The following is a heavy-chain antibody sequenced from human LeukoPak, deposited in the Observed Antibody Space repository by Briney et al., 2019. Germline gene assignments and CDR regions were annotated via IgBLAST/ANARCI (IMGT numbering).Heavy chain of an antibody. CDR2: IKQDGSEK. CDR1: GFTFSSYW. Sequence: GGSLRLSCAASGFTFSSYWMSWVRQAPGKGLEWVANIKQDGSEKYYVDSVKGRLTISRDNAKNSLYLQMNSLRAEDTAVYYCARELLWFGELVDYYYYMDVWGKGTTVTVSS. D-gene: IGHD3-10*01. CDR3: ARELLWFGELVDYYYYMDV. V-gene: IGHV3-7*01. J-gene: IGHJ6*03.